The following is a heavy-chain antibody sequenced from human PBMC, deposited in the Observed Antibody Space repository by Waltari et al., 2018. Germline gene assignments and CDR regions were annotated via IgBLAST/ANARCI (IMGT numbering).Heavy chain of an antibody. J-gene: IGHJ4*02. Sequence: VPLVQSGAEVKKAGSSVKFSCKASGGTFSSYGFNWVRQAPGQGLEWMGGIIPIFGPANYAQNLQGRVKITADDSTSTVYMELTSLRSEDTAVYYCARDPGSRPYYFNNWGQGTLVAVSS. CDR2: IIPIFGPA. CDR3: ARDPGSRPYYFNN. D-gene: IGHD2-2*01. CDR1: GGTFSSYG. V-gene: IGHV1-69*01.